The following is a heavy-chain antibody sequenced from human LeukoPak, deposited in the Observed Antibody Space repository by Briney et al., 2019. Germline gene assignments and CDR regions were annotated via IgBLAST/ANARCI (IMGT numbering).Heavy chain of an antibody. CDR1: GVSFSGYY. V-gene: IGHV4-34*01. CDR2: INHSGST. CDR3: ARGRVTTLPFDY. Sequence: PSVTLSLTCAVYGVSFSGYYWSWIRQPPGKGLEWIGEINHSGSTNYNPSLKSRVTISVDTSKNQFSLKLSSVTAADTAVYYCARGRVTTLPFDYWGQGTLVTVSS. J-gene: IGHJ4*02. D-gene: IGHD4-17*01.